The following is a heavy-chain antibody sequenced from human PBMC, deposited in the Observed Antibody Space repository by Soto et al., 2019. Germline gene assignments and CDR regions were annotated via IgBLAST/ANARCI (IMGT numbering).Heavy chain of an antibody. CDR1: GYSFTSYW. J-gene: IGHJ6*02. V-gene: IGHV5-51*01. Sequence: PGESLKISCKGSGYSFTSYWIGWVRQMPGKGLEWMGIIYPGDSDTRYSPSFQGQVTISADKSISTAYLQWSSLKASDTAMYYCARRFLFGRHYYGMDVWGQGTTVTVSS. CDR3: ARRFLFGRHYYGMDV. D-gene: IGHD3-3*01. CDR2: IYPGDSDT.